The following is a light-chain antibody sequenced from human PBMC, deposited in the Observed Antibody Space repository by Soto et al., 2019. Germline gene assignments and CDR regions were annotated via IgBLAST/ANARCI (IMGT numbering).Light chain of an antibody. CDR3: CSYAGSTTFYV. Sequence: QSVLTXPASVSGSPGQSITISCTGTSSDVESYKLVSWYQQHPDKAPKLIIYEGNKRPSGVSNRFSGSKSGNTASLTISGLQAEDDADYYCCSYAGSTTFYVFGTGTKVTVL. CDR1: SSDVESYKL. V-gene: IGLV2-23*01. J-gene: IGLJ1*01. CDR2: EGN.